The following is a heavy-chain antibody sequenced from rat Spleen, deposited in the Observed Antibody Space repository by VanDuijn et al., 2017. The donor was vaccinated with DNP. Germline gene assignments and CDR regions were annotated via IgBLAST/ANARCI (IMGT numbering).Heavy chain of an antibody. Sequence: EVQLVESGGGLVQPGRSMKLSCGVSGFTFSNYDMAWVRQAPTKGLEWVASIKTDGDSTYYPDSVKGRFTISRDNAENTVYLQRDSLRSEDTATYYCARHVYNSGYFDYWGQGVMVTVSS. CDR2: IKTDGDST. CDR3: ARHVYNSGYFDY. D-gene: IGHD4-3*01. V-gene: IGHV5-25*01. J-gene: IGHJ2*01. CDR1: GFTFSNYD.